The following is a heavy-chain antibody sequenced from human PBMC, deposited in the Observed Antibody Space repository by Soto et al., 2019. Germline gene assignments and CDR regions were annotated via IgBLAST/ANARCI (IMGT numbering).Heavy chain of an antibody. CDR1: GGSFSGYY. J-gene: IGHJ3*02. V-gene: IGHV4-34*01. Sequence: QVQLQQWGAGLLKPSETLSLTCAVYGGSFSGYYWSWIRQPPGKGLEWIGEINHSGSTNYNPSLKRQVTISVATSKTQFSLKLSSVPAADAAVYYCARGPVRGAFDIWGKGTMVTVSS. CDR2: INHSGST. D-gene: IGHD2-2*01. CDR3: ARGPVRGAFDI.